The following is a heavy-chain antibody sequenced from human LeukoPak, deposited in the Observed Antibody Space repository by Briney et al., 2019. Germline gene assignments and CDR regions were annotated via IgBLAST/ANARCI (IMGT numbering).Heavy chain of an antibody. CDR3: ARQRYFDWLSPFDY. CDR1: GYSISSGYY. CDR2: IYHSGST. J-gene: IGHJ4*02. V-gene: IGHV4-38-2*01. Sequence: SETLSLTCAVSGYSISSGYYWGWIRQPPGKGLEWIGRIYHSGSTYYNPSLKSRVTISVDTSKNQFSLKLSSVTAADTAVYYCARQRYFDWLSPFDYWGQGDLGTVSS. D-gene: IGHD3-9*01.